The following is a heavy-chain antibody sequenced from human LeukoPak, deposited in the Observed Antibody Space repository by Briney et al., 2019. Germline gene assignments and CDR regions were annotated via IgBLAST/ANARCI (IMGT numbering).Heavy chain of an antibody. V-gene: IGHV4-34*01. J-gene: IGHJ5*02. CDR3: ARLRWLPNWFDP. Sequence: SETLSLTCAVYGGSFSGYYWSWIRQPPGKGLEWIGEINHSGSTNYNPSLKSRVTVSVDTSKNQFSLKLSSVTAADTAVYYCARLRWLPNWFDPWGQGTLVTVSS. CDR1: GGSFSGYY. CDR2: INHSGST. D-gene: IGHD4-23*01.